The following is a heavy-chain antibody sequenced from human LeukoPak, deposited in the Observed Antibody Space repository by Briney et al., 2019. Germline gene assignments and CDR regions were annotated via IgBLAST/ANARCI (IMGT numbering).Heavy chain of an antibody. J-gene: IGHJ4*02. Sequence: ASVKVSCKASGYTFTGYYMQWVRQAPGQGLEWMGRINPRSGGTNYAQKFQGRVTMTRDTSNSTAYMELSRLRSDGTAVYYCASQRPIGIAVAVSHYWGQGTLVTVSS. D-gene: IGHD6-19*01. CDR3: ASQRPIGIAVAVSHY. CDR1: GYTFTGYY. CDR2: INPRSGGT. V-gene: IGHV1-2*06.